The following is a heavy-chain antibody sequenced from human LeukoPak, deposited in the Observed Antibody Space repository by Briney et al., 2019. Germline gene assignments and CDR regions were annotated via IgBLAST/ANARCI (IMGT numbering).Heavy chain of an antibody. CDR1: GYTFTGYY. Sequence: ASVKVSCKASGYTFTGYYMHWVRQAPGQGLEWMGWINPNSGGTNYAPKFQGRVTMTRDTSISTAYMELSRLRSDDTAVYYCAIVDIVVVPAAIGDWYFDLWGRGTLVTVSS. J-gene: IGHJ2*01. V-gene: IGHV1-2*02. D-gene: IGHD2-2*02. CDR3: AIVDIVVVPAAIGDWYFDL. CDR2: INPNSGGT.